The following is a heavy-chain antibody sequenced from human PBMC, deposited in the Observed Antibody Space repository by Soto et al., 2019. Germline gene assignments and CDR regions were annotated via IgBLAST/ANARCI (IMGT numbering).Heavy chain of an antibody. D-gene: IGHD6-6*01. CDR2: IYWSGDE. Sequence: SGPTLVHPTQPLTLTGAFSGFSLSTSGVGVGWIRQSPGKALEWLALIYWSGDEHYRPSLKSRLSIIKDTSKNHVVLIMTDMDPVDKATYYCARGLATLPVFAFDIWGQGTMVTVSS. J-gene: IGHJ3*02. CDR3: ARGLATLPVFAFDI. V-gene: IGHV2-5*01. CDR1: GFSLSTSGVG.